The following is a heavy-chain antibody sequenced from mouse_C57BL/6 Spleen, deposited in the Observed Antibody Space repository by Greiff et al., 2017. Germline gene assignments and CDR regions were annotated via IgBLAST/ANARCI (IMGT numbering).Heavy chain of an antibody. Sequence: DVHLVESGGDLVKPGGSLKLSCAASGFTFSSYGMSWVRQTPDKRLEWVATISSGGSYTYYPDSVKGRFTISRDNAKNTLYLQMSSLKSEDTAMYFCARHEYYGSYYAMDYWGQGTSVTVSS. D-gene: IGHD1-1*01. V-gene: IGHV5-6*01. CDR1: GFTFSSYG. CDR2: ISSGGSYT. CDR3: ARHEYYGSYYAMDY. J-gene: IGHJ4*01.